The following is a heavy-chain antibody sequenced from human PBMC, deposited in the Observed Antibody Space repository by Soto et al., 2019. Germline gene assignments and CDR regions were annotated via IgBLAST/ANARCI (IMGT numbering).Heavy chain of an antibody. D-gene: IGHD6-13*01. CDR1: GGTFSSYA. Sequence: SVKVSCKASGGTFSSYAISWVRQAPGQGLEWMGGIIPIFGTANYAQKFQGRVTITADESTSTAYMELSSLRSEDTAVYYCAKHALRGQQLDPRRYFDYWGQGTLVTVSS. CDR2: IIPIFGTA. CDR3: AKHALRGQQLDPRRYFDY. J-gene: IGHJ4*02. V-gene: IGHV1-69*13.